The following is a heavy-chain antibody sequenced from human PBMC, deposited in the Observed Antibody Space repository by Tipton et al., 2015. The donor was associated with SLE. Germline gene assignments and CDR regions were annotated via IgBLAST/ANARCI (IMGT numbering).Heavy chain of an antibody. CDR1: GGSISSGGYY. D-gene: IGHD3-22*01. CDR3: AREAHYYDSSGTLTGY. V-gene: IGHV4-31*03. J-gene: IGHJ4*02. Sequence: TLSLTCTVSGGSISSGGYYWSWIRQHPGKGLEWIGYIYYSGSTYYNPSLESRVTISVDTSKNQFSLKLSSVTAADTAVYYCAREAHYYDSSGTLTGYWGQGTLVTVSS. CDR2: IYYSGST.